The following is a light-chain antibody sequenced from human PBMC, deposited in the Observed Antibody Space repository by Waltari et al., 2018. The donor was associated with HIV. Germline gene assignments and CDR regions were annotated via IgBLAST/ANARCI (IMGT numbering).Light chain of an antibody. V-gene: IGKV1-5*03. CDR1: QDVSNW. J-gene: IGKJ5*01. CDR2: KAS. CDR3: QQYKSDPS. Sequence: DIHMTQSPSTLSAFIGDRVTITCRSSQDVSNWLAWYQQKPGKAPQLLIHKASVLENGVSLRFSGSGFGTEFTLIIDSLEPDDFATYYCQQYKSDPSFGQGTRLEMK.